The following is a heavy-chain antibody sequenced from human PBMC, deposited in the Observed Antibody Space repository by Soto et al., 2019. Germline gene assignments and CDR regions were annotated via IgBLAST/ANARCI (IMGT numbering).Heavy chain of an antibody. J-gene: IGHJ2*01. Sequence: QLQLQESGSGPVKPSQTLSLTCTVSGGSISSGGYSWSWLRQPPGKGLEWIGYIFHSGSTYYNPSLKSRVTISVDGSKNLFSLELSSVTAADSAIYYCAREGGSGSPHWYFNVWGRGTLVTVSS. CDR3: AREGGSGSPHWYFNV. CDR1: GGSISSGGYS. V-gene: IGHV4-30-2*01. CDR2: IFHSGST. D-gene: IGHD1-26*01.